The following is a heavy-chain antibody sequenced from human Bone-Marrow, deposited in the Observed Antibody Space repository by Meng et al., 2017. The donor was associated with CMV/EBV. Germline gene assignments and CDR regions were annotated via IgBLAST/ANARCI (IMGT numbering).Heavy chain of an antibody. CDR2: IIPIFGTA. J-gene: IGHJ3*02. D-gene: IGHD2-2*03. V-gene: IGHV1-69*05. Sequence: SVKVSCKASGGTFSSYAISWVRQAPGQGLEWMGGIIPIFGTANYAQKFQGRVTITTDESTSTAYMELSSLRSEDTAVYYCARDIGYCSSTSRYGRGFDAFDIWGQGTMVTVSS. CDR3: ARDIGYCSSTSRYGRGFDAFDI. CDR1: GGTFSSYA.